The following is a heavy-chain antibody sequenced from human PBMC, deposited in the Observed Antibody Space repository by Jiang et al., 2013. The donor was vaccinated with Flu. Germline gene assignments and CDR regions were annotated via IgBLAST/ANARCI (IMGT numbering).Heavy chain of an antibody. Sequence: GLVWVSRINSDGSSTSYADSVKGRFTISRDNAKNTLYLQMNSLRAEDTAVYYCARSDSSSWYLGDAFDIWGQGTMVTISS. V-gene: IGHV3-74*01. J-gene: IGHJ3*02. CDR3: ARSDSSSWYLGDAFDI. D-gene: IGHD6-13*01. CDR2: INSDGSST.